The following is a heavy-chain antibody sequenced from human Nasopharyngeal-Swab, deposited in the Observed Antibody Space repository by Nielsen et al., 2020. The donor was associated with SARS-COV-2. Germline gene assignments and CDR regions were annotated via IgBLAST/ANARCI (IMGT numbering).Heavy chain of an antibody. CDR1: GFTFSSYG. CDR3: ARDQGMGYYYYYGMDV. J-gene: IGHJ6*02. V-gene: IGHV3-33*01. CDR2: IWYDGSNK. D-gene: IGHD3-16*01. Sequence: GESLKISCAASGFTFSSYGMHWVRQAPGKGLEWVAVIWYDGSNKYYADSVKGRFTISRDNSKNTLYLQMNSLRAEDTAVYYCARDQGMGYYYYYGMDVWGQGTTVTVSS.